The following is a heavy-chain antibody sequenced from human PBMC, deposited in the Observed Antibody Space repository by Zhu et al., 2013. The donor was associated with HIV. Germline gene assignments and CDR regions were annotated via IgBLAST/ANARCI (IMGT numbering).Heavy chain of an antibody. CDR1: GYTLTELS. J-gene: IGHJ2*01. CDR3: ATEFKMDPGPGLGLRIS. Sequence: QVQLVQSGPEVKKPGTTMKVSCKVSGYTLTELSMHWVRQAPGKGLEWMGGFDPEDGETIYAQKFQGRVTMTEDTSTDTAYMELSSLRSEDTAVYYCATEFKMDPGPGLGLRISWGRGHPWSLVSS. CDR2: FDPEDGET. D-gene: IGHD1-26*01. V-gene: IGHV1-24*01.